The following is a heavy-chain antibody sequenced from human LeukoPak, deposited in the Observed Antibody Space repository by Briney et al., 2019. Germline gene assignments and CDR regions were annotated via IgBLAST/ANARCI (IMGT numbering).Heavy chain of an antibody. CDR3: ARGDSSGYYRWFDP. V-gene: IGHV4-30-4*01. D-gene: IGHD3-22*01. J-gene: IGHJ5*02. CDR1: GGSINSGNYY. Sequence: PSQTLSLTCTVSGGSINSGNYYWTWIRQPPGKGLEWIGYVYNTGSTYYNPSLKSRVTISINTSKNQFSLKLRSVTAADTAIYYCARGDSSGYYRWFDPWGQGTLVTVSS. CDR2: VYNTGST.